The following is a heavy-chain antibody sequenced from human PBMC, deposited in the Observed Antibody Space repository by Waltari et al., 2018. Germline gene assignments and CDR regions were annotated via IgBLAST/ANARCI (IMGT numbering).Heavy chain of an antibody. Sequence: QLQLQESGPGLVKSSETLSLTCTVSGGSISSSGYYWGWIRQPPGKGLEWIGTIDYSGNTYYNPSLKRRVTISGDTSKRQFSLKLNSVTAADTAVYYCVRDFGDHRTDYWGQGTLVTVSS. CDR1: GGSISSSGYY. CDR2: IDYSGNT. D-gene: IGHD4-17*01. CDR3: VRDFGDHRTDY. J-gene: IGHJ4*02. V-gene: IGHV4-39*02.